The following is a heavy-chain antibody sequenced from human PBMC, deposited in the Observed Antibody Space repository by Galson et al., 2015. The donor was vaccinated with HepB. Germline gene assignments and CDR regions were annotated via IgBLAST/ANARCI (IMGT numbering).Heavy chain of an antibody. V-gene: IGHV3-9*01. D-gene: IGHD3-10*01. CDR2: ITWNSDFT. CDR1: GFTFEDYA. Sequence: SLRLSCAASGFTFEDYAMHWVRQVPGKGLEWVSGITWNSDFTGYADSVRGRFTISRDNARYSLYLQMNSLRGEDTALYYCAQDLTYYYGSGSYFVGMDVWGHGTTVTVSS. J-gene: IGHJ6*02. CDR3: AQDLTYYYGSGSYFVGMDV.